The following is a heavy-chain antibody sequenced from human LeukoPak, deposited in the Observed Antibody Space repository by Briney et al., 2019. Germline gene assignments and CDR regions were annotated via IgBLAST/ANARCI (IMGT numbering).Heavy chain of an antibody. J-gene: IGHJ4*02. CDR3: ARLSGRREYYFDY. CDR1: GDSISSSSYY. Sequence: SETLSLTCTVSGDSISSSSYYWGFIRQPPGQGLEWIGSIYYSGSTYYNASFKTRVTISLDTSKNQFSLKLSSVTAADTAVYYCARLSGRREYYFDYWGQGTLVTVSS. V-gene: IGHV4-39*07. CDR2: IYYSGST. D-gene: IGHD3-10*01.